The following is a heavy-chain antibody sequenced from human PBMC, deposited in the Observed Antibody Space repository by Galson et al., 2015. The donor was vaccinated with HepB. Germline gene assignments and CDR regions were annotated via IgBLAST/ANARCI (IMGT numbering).Heavy chain of an antibody. CDR2: ISGSGGKT. CDR3: AKVAVWYFDSSDFPHYLEY. D-gene: IGHD3-22*01. J-gene: IGHJ4*02. V-gene: IGHV3-23*01. Sequence: SLRLSCAASGFIFNNHAMSWVRQAPGKGLEWVSSISGSGGKTYYADSVKGRFTISRDNSKNMLDLQMNSLRAEDTAIYYCAKVAVWYFDSSDFPHYLEYWGQGTLVTVTS. CDR1: GFIFNNHA.